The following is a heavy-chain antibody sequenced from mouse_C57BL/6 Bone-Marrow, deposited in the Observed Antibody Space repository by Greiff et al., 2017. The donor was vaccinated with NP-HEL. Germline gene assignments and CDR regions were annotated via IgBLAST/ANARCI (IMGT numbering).Heavy chain of an antibody. CDR3: AREATVVATHWYFDV. CDR1: GFTFSDYY. V-gene: IGHV5-16*01. Sequence: EVQVVESEGGLVQPGSSMKLSCTASGFTFSDYYMAWVRQVPEKGLEWVANINYDGSSTYYLDSLKSRFIISRDNAKNILYLQMSSLKSEDTATYYCAREATVVATHWYFDVWGTGTTVTVSS. D-gene: IGHD1-1*01. CDR2: INYDGSST. J-gene: IGHJ1*03.